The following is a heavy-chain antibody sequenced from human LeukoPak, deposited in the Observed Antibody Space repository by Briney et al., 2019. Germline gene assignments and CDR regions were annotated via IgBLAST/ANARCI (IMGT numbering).Heavy chain of an antibody. CDR3: ARDGTSKWLVPALHMDV. V-gene: IGHV3-11*01. D-gene: IGHD6-19*01. CDR2: ISSSGSTI. J-gene: IGHJ6*03. CDR1: GFTFSDYY. Sequence: PGGSLRLSCAASGFTFSDYYMSWIRQAPGKGLEWVSYISSSGSTIYYADSVKGRFTISRDNAKNSLYLQMNSLRAEDTAVYYCARDGTSKWLVPALHMDVWGKGTTVTISS.